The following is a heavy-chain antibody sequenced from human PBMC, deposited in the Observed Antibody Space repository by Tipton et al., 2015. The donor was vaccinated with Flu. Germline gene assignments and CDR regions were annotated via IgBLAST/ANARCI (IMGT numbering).Heavy chain of an antibody. Sequence: TLSLTCTVSGGSISSGSYYWSWIRQPAGKGLEWIGRIYTSGSTNYNPSLKSRVTISVDTSKNQFSLKLSSVTAADTAVYYCARVRRYYDSSGYYYAFDYWGQGTLFTVSS. CDR1: GGSISSGSYY. J-gene: IGHJ4*02. D-gene: IGHD3-22*01. CDR3: ARVRRYYDSSGYYYAFDY. CDR2: IYTSGST. V-gene: IGHV4-61*02.